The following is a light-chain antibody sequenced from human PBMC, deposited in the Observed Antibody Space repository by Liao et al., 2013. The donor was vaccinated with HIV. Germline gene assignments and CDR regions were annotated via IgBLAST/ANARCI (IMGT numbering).Light chain of an antibody. Sequence: SYEMTQPPSVSVSPGQTASISCSGDKLGDKYTSWYQQKPGQSPILVIHQDDKRPSGIPERFSGSNSGNTATLTISGTQAMDEADYYCQAWDSSTVVFGGGTKLTVL. CDR2: QDD. V-gene: IGLV3-1*01. CDR3: QAWDSSTVV. J-gene: IGLJ2*01. CDR1: KLGDKY.